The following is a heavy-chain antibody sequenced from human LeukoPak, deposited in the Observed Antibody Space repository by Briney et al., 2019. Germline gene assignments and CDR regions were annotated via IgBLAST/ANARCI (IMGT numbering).Heavy chain of an antibody. CDR2: IYTSGST. J-gene: IGHJ6*02. Sequence: SETLSLTCTVSGGSISSYYWSWIRQPAGKGLEWIGRIYTSGSTNYNPSLKSRVTISVDTSKNQFSLKLSSVTAADTAVYYCARGESPLVVLDVWGQGTTVTVSS. D-gene: IGHD2-8*02. V-gene: IGHV4-4*07. CDR3: ARGESPLVVLDV. CDR1: GGSISSYY.